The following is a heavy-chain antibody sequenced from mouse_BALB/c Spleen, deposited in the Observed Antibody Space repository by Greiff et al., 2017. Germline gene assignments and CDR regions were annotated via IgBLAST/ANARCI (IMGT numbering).Heavy chain of an antibody. Sequence: EVKLVESGGGLVKPGGSLKLSCAASGFTFSSYTMSWVRQTPEKRLEWVATISSGGSYTYYPDSVKGRFTISRDNAKNTLYLQMSSLKSEDTAMYYCTRERYYDYDSYYFDYWGQGTTLTVSS. J-gene: IGHJ2*01. CDR2: ISSGGSYT. D-gene: IGHD2-4*01. V-gene: IGHV5-6-4*01. CDR1: GFTFSSYT. CDR3: TRERYYDYDSYYFDY.